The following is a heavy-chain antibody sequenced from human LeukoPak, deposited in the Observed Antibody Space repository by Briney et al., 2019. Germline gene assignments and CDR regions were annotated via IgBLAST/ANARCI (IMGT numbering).Heavy chain of an antibody. CDR1: GFTFSSYG. CDR3: AKGGTYYDFWSGYPRLYYYYYYMDV. Sequence: HPGGSLRLSCAASGFTFSSYGMSWVRQAPGKGLEWVSTIIISGSSTYYADSVKGRFTISRDNSKNTLYLQMNSLRAEDTAVYYCAKGGTYYDFWSGYPRLYYYYYYMDVWGKGTTVTVSS. CDR2: IIISGSST. V-gene: IGHV3-23*01. D-gene: IGHD3-3*01. J-gene: IGHJ6*03.